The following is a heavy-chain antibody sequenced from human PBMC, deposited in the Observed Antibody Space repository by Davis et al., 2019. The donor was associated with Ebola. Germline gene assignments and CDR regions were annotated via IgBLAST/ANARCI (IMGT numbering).Heavy chain of an antibody. CDR1: GYTFTGYY. CDR2: INPNSGGT. V-gene: IGHV1-2*04. CDR3: AREGSIAAPYGMDV. J-gene: IGHJ6*02. Sequence: ASVKVSCKASGYTFTGYYMHWVRQAPGQGLEWMGWINPNSGGTNYAQKFQGWVTMTRDTSTSTVYMELSSLRSEDTAVYYCAREGSIAAPYGMDVWGQGTTVTVSS. D-gene: IGHD6-6*01.